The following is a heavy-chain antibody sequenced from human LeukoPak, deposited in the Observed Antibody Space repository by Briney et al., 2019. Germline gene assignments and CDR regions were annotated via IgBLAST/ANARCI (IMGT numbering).Heavy chain of an antibody. CDR1: GGSFSGYY. J-gene: IGHJ6*02. V-gene: IGHV4-34*01. CDR3: ASRVYYYGSGNKYYYYYGMDV. Sequence: PSETLSLTCAVYGGSFSGYYWSWIRQPPGKGLEWIGEINHSGSTNYNPSLKSRVTISVDTSKNQFSLKLSSVTAADTAVYYCASRVYYYGSGNKYYYYYGMDVWGQGTTVTVSS. D-gene: IGHD3-10*01. CDR2: INHSGST.